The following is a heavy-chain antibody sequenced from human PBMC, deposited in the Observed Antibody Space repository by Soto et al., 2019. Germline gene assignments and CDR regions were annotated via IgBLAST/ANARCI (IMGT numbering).Heavy chain of an antibody. J-gene: IGHJ6*02. CDR2: IYYDGSNK. CDR3: ARLAAAAPGYGMDV. V-gene: IGHV3-30-3*01. CDR1: GFTSSNHA. D-gene: IGHD6-13*01. Sequence: QVQLVESGGGVVQPGRSLRLSCAASGFTSSNHAMHWVRQAPGKGLEWVAFIYYDGSNKYYADSVKGRFTISRDNSKNPLYLEMNSLRAEDTAVYYCARLAAAAPGYGMDVWGQGTTVTVSS.